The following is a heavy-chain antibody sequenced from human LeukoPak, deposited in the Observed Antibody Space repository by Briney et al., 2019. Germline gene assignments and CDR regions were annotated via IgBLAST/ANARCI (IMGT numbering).Heavy chain of an antibody. J-gene: IGHJ4*02. CDR2: IYTSGST. D-gene: IGHD3-16*02. Sequence: SETLSLTCTVSGGSISSYYWSWIRQPAGKGLEWIGRIYTSGSTNYNPSLKSRVTVSVDTSKNQFSLKLSSVTAADTAVYYCARGEDYDYVWGSYRYPYYFDYWGQGTLVTVPS. CDR1: GGSISSYY. CDR3: ARGEDYDYVWGSYRYPYYFDY. V-gene: IGHV4-4*07.